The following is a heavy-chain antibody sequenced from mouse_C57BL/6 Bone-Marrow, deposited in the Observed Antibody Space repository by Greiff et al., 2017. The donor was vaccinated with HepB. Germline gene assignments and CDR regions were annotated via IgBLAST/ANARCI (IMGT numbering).Heavy chain of an antibody. D-gene: IGHD2-4*01. CDR3: ARSLYYDYDEGHYFDY. CDR1: GFTFTDYY. CDR2: IRNKANGYTT. J-gene: IGHJ2*01. Sequence: EVQGVESGGGLVQPGGSLSLSCAASGFTFTDYYMSWVRQPPGKALEWLGFIRNKANGYTTEYSASVKGRFTISRDNSQSILYLQMNALRAEDSATYYCARSLYYDYDEGHYFDYWGQGTTLTVSS. V-gene: IGHV7-3*01.